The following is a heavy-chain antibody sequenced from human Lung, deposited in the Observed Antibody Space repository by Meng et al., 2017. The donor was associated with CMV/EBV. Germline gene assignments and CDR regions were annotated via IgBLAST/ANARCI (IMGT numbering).Heavy chain of an antibody. CDR1: GGTFSSYA. CDR2: IIPIFGTA. Sequence: XVXVSXXASGGTFSSYAISWVRQAPGQGLEWMGGIIPIFGTANYAQKFQGRVTITTDESTSTAYMELSSLRSEDTAVYYCARGNYGDYHYYGMDVWGQGTXVTVSS. J-gene: IGHJ6*02. V-gene: IGHV1-69*05. D-gene: IGHD4-17*01. CDR3: ARGNYGDYHYYGMDV.